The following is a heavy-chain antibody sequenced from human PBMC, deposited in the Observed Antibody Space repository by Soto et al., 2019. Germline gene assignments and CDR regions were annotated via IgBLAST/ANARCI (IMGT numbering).Heavy chain of an antibody. J-gene: IGHJ6*02. V-gene: IGHV3-64D*06. CDR2: ISSNGGST. CDR1: GFTLSSYA. D-gene: IGHD3-10*01. CDR3: VKGPTDYYGSGSYFPPYYYYGMDV. Sequence: XGSRRLSCSASGFTLSSYAMHWVRQAPGKGLEYVSAISSNGGSTYYADSVKGRFTISRDNSKNTLYLQMSSLRAEDTAVYYCVKGPTDYYGSGSYFPPYYYYGMDVWGQGSTVTVSS.